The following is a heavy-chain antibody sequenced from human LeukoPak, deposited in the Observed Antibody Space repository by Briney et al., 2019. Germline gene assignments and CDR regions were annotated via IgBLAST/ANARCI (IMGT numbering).Heavy chain of an antibody. CDR2: IYYSGST. CDR3: ARARIVVPRYYYGMDV. J-gene: IGHJ6*02. Sequence: SETLSLTRTVSGGSISSYYWSWIRQPPGKGLEWIGYIYYSGSTNYTPSLKSRVTISVDTSKNQFSLKLSSVTAADTAVYYCARARIVVPRYYYGMDVWGQGTTVTVSS. CDR1: GGSISSYY. V-gene: IGHV4-59*01. D-gene: IGHD3-22*01.